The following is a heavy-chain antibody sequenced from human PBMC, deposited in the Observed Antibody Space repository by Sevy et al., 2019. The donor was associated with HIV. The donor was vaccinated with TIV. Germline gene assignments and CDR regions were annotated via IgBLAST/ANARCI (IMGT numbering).Heavy chain of an antibody. Sequence: GGSLRLSCTASGFTFSSYAMHWVHQAPGKGLEWVAVISYDGSNKYYADSVKGRFTISRDNSKNTLYLQMNSLRAEDTAVYYCARDESRILHGGRPRKGSGMDVWGQGTTVTVSS. CDR1: GFTFSSYA. J-gene: IGHJ6*02. D-gene: IGHD2-15*01. CDR2: ISYDGSNK. CDR3: ARDESRILHGGRPRKGSGMDV. V-gene: IGHV3-30-3*01.